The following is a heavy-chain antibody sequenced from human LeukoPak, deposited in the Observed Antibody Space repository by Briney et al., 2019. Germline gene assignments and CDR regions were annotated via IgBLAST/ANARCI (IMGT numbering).Heavy chain of an antibody. CDR2: INHSGST. V-gene: IGHV4-34*01. Sequence: SETLSLTCTVSGGSVSDYYWSWIRQPPGKGLEWIGEINHSGSTNYNPSLKSRVTISVDTSKNQFSLKLSSVTAADTAVYYCARGGGSYSDYFDYWGQGTLVTVSS. D-gene: IGHD1-26*01. CDR1: GGSVSDYY. CDR3: ARGGGSYSDYFDY. J-gene: IGHJ4*02.